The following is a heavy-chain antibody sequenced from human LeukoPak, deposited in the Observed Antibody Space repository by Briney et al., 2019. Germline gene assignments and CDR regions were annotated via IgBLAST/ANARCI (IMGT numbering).Heavy chain of an antibody. CDR1: GFTFSSYG. V-gene: IGHV3-33*01. J-gene: IGHJ4*02. D-gene: IGHD6-25*01. CDR2: IWYDGSNA. Sequence: QPGRSLRLSCGASGFTFSSYGMHWVRQAPGKGVEWVAVIWYDGSNAYYADSVKGRFTISRDNSKNTLYLQMNSLRAEDTAVYYCIQDEVAANWGQGTPVTVSS. CDR3: IQDEVAAN.